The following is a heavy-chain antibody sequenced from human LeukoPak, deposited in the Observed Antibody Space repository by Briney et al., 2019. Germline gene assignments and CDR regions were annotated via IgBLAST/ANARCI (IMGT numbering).Heavy chain of an antibody. Sequence: TGGSLRLSCAASGFTFSSYEMNWVRQAPGKGREWVSYISSGGNTIYYAHSVKGRFTISRDNAKNSLYLQMNSLRAEDTAVYYCAREGTAMVSFDYWGQGTLVTVSS. CDR2: ISSGGNTI. J-gene: IGHJ4*02. CDR1: GFTFSSYE. V-gene: IGHV3-48*03. D-gene: IGHD5-18*01. CDR3: AREGTAMVSFDY.